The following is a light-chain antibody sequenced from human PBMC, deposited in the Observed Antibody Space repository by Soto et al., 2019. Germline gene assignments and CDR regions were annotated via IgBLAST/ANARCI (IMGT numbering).Light chain of an antibody. V-gene: IGKV1-27*01. J-gene: IGKJ2*01. CDR1: QGISNY. CDR3: RRYNRATYN. CDR2: AAS. Sequence: DIQMTQSPSSLSASVGDRVTITCRASQGISNYLAWYQQKPGKVPKLLIYAASPLQSGVPSRFSDSGSGTDFTLSISSLQAEDLATYSCRRYNRATYNCGQGTKLKIK.